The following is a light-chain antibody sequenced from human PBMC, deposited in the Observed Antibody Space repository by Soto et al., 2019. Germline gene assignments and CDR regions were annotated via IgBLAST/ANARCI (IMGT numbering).Light chain of an antibody. J-gene: IGKJ4*01. V-gene: IGKV1-39*01. CDR2: AAS. CDR1: QSISSY. Sequence: DIQMTQSPSSLSASVGNRVTITCXASQSISSYLNWYQQKPGKAPKLLIYAASSLQSGVPSRFSGSGSGAEFTLTISSLQPEDFATYYCQQVDTYPLTFGGGTKVDIK. CDR3: QQVDTYPLT.